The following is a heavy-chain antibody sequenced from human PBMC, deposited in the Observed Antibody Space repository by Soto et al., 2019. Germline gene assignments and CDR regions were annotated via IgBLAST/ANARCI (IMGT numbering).Heavy chain of an antibody. D-gene: IGHD6-13*01. J-gene: IGHJ5*02. CDR2: IYYSGST. Sequence: SETLSLTCTVSGGSISSSSYYWGWIRQPPGKGLEWIGSIYYSGSTYYNPSLKSRVTISVDTSKNQFSLKLSSVTAADTAVYYCARHATAYSKVLFENWFDPWGQGTLVTVSS. CDR3: ARHATAYSKVLFENWFDP. V-gene: IGHV4-39*01. CDR1: GGSISSSSYY.